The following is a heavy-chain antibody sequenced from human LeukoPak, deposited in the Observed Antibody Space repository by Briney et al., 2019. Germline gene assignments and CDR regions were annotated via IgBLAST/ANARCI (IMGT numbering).Heavy chain of an antibody. D-gene: IGHD6-6*01. Sequence: SETLSLTCTVSGGSISGYYCGCIRQPPGKGLEWIGYIYYTGISHYNPSLKSRVTLSVDTSKNQCSLKLTSVIAADTAVYYCARSSQSSSTSFDHWGQGTLVTVSS. CDR2: IYYTGIS. V-gene: IGHV4-59*01. CDR3: ARSSQSSSTSFDH. CDR1: GGSISGYY. J-gene: IGHJ4*02.